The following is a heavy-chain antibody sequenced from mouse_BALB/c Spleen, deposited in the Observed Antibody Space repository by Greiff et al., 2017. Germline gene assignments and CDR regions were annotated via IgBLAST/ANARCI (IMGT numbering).Heavy chain of an antibody. J-gene: IGHJ4*01. Sequence: VQLQQSGAELVRSGASVKLSCTASGFNIKDYSMHWVKQRPEQGLEWIGWIDPENGDTEYAPKFQGKATMTADTSSNTAYLQLSSLTSEDTAVYYCKDGYSAMDYWGQGTSVTVSS. CDR1: GFNIKDYS. D-gene: IGHD2-3*01. V-gene: IGHV14-4*02. CDR2: IDPENGDT. CDR3: KDGYSAMDY.